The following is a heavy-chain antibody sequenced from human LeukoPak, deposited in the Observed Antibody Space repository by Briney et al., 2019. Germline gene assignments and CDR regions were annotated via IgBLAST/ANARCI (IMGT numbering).Heavy chain of an antibody. V-gene: IGHV3-53*01. CDR2: IHRDDKT. D-gene: IGHD1-26*01. CDR3: AKGGKWDVTPFDY. J-gene: IGHJ4*02. Sequence: GGSLRLSCAASGFTVSSSFIYWVRRAPGKGLEWVSFIHRDDKTYYADSVKGRFAISRDNSKNTLYLQVNSLRAEDTAVYYCAKGGKWDVTPFDYWGQGTLVTVSS. CDR1: GFTVSSSF.